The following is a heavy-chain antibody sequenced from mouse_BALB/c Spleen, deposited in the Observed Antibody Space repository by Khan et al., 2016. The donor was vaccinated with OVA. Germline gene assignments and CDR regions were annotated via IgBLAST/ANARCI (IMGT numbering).Heavy chain of an antibody. CDR3: SSPSYYGNPWFTY. J-gene: IGHJ3*01. Sequence: EVELVESGGDLVKPGGSLKLSCAPSGFAFSSYDMSWVRQTPEKRLEWVATISGTGIYTFYPDSVKGRFTISRDNARNTLYLQLSSLRSEDTALYYCSSPSYYGNPWFTYWGQGTLVTVSA. CDR1: GFAFSSYD. D-gene: IGHD2-10*01. CDR2: ISGTGIYT. V-gene: IGHV5-9*02.